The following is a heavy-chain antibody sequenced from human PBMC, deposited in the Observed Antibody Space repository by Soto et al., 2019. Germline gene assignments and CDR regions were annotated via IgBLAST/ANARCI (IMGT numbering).Heavy chain of an antibody. CDR2: IIPLSGTA. Sequence: QVQLVQSGAEVKKPGSSVKVSCKASGGTFSNYAISWVRQAPGQGLEWMGGIIPLSGTANYAQKFQGRVTISADETTSTAYMELRSLRSEDTAVYYCASGYSVADTYYYGMDVWGQGTTVTVSS. J-gene: IGHJ6*02. V-gene: IGHV1-69*01. CDR3: ASGYSVADTYYYGMDV. D-gene: IGHD6-19*01. CDR1: GGTFSNYA.